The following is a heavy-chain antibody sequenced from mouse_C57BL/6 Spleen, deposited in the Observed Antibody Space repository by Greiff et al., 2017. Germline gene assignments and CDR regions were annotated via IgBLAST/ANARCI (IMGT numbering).Heavy chain of an antibody. CDR1: GYSITSGYY. V-gene: IGHV3-6*01. CDR2: ISYDGSN. CDR3: ARDYDLYYAMDY. Sequence: ESGPGLVKPSQSLSLTCSVTGYSITSGYYWNWIRQFPGNKLEWMGYISYDGSNNYNPSLKNRISITRDTSKNQFFLKLNSVTTEDTATYYCARDYDLYYAMDYWGQGTSVTVSS. J-gene: IGHJ4*01. D-gene: IGHD2-3*01.